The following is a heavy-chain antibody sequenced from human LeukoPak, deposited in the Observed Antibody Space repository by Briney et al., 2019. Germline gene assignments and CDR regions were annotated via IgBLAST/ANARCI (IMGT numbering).Heavy chain of an antibody. CDR3: ARDAGTRYPSYFDY. V-gene: IGHV1-69*05. CDR1: GGTFSSYA. J-gene: IGHJ4*02. CDR2: IIPIFGTA. Sequence: SVKVSCKASGGTFSSYAISWVRQAPGQGLEWMGRIIPIFGTANYAQKFQGRVTTTTDESTSTAYMELSSLRSEDTAVYYCARDAGTRYPSYFDYWGQGTLVTVSS. D-gene: IGHD3-10*01.